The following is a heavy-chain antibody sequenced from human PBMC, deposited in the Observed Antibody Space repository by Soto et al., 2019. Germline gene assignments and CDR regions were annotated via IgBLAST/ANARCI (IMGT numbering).Heavy chain of an antibody. D-gene: IGHD2-8*01. CDR2: ISSYNGDT. V-gene: IGHV1-18*01. CDR1: GYTFSRYG. J-gene: IGHJ6*02. CDR3: AKNGQPPYYYYGMDV. Sequence: QGQLVQSGPEVKKSGASVKVSCKASGYTFSRYGISWVRQAPGQGLEWMGWISSYNGDTKYAQKVQGRVTMTIDTSTYTAYMELRSLTSDDTAIYYCAKNGQPPYYYYGMDVWGQGTTVTVSS.